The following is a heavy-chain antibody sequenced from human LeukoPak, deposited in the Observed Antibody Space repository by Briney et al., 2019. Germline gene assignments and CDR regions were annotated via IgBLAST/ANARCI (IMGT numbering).Heavy chain of an antibody. CDR3: ARGIVGATLRIDYFDY. V-gene: IGHV3-74*01. Sequence: PGGSLRLSCAASGFTFSSYWMHWVRQAPGKGLVWVSRINRDGSSTSYADSVKGRFTISRDNAKNTLYLQMNSLRAEDTAVYYCARGIVGATLRIDYFDYWGQGTLVTVSS. D-gene: IGHD1-26*01. CDR2: INRDGSST. J-gene: IGHJ4*02. CDR1: GFTFSSYW.